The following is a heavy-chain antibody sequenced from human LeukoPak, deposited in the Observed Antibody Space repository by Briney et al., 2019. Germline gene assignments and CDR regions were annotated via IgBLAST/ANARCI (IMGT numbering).Heavy chain of an antibody. V-gene: IGHV4-31*03. J-gene: IGHJ4*02. CDR1: GGSISSGGYY. D-gene: IGHD2-15*01. CDR2: IYYSGST. CDR3: ASRWIAATYGQEDY. Sequence: SETLSLTCTVSGGSISSGGYYWSWIRQHPGKGLEWIGYIYYSGSTYYNPSLKSRVTISVDTSKNQFSLKLSSVTAADTAVYYCASRWIAATYGQEDYWGQGTLVTVSS.